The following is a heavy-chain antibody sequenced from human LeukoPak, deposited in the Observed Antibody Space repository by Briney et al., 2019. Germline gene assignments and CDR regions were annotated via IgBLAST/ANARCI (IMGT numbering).Heavy chain of an antibody. CDR2: ISGSSSYI. D-gene: IGHD5-18*01. J-gene: IGHJ4*02. V-gene: IGHV3-21*01. CDR1: GFTFSSYS. Sequence: GGSLRLSCAASGFTFSSYSMNWVRQAPGKGLEWVSSISGSSSYIYYADSVKGRFTISRDNAKNSLYLQMNSLRAEDTAVYYCARDSGYSYGKPLDYWGQGTLVTVSS. CDR3: ARDSGYSYGKPLDY.